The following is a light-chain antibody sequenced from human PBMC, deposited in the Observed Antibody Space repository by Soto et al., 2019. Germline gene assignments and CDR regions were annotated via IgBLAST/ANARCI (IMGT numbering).Light chain of an antibody. J-gene: IGKJ3*01. CDR2: DAS. CDR1: QSVSSC. CDR3: QQSSNWPPGST. V-gene: IGKV3-11*01. Sequence: EIVLTQSPATQSLSPGERAPLSCRASQSVSSCLAWYQHKPGQAPRLLIYDASNRAPGIPARFTGSGSGTEFTLTISSLEPEDFAVYYCQQSSNWPPGSTFGPGTKVDIK.